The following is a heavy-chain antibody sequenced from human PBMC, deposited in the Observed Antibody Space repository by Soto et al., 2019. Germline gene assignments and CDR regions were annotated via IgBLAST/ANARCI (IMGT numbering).Heavy chain of an antibody. CDR1: GFTFTSYA. D-gene: IGHD2-15*01. V-gene: IGHV1-3*01. CDR3: ARDLGGWPDY. Sequence: QVQLVQSGAEAKKPGASVKVSCKASGFTFTSYAMHWVRQAPGQRLEWMGWINAGNGNTKYSQKFQGRVTITRDTSASTAYMELSSLRSEDSAVYCCARDLGGWPDYWGQGTLVTVSS. J-gene: IGHJ4*02. CDR2: INAGNGNT.